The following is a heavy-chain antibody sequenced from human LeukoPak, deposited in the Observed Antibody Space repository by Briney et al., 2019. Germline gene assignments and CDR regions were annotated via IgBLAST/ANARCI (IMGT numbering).Heavy chain of an antibody. CDR1: GGSISSSSYY. CDR3: ARGRSDYYYYYYYMDV. J-gene: IGHJ6*03. CDR2: IYHSGST. V-gene: IGHV4-39*07. Sequence: SETLSLTCTVSGGSISSSSYYWGRIRQPPGKGLEWIGSIYHSGSTYYNPSLKSRVTISVDTSKNQFSLKLSSVTAADTAVYYCARGRSDYYYYYYYMDVWGKGTTVTVSS.